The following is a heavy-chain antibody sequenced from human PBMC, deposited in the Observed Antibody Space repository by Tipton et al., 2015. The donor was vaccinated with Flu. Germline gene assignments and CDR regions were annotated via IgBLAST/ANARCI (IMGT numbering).Heavy chain of an antibody. CDR1: GFNLSSYE. CDR3: ARDPFLGTGDAFDV. D-gene: IGHD2/OR15-2a*01. V-gene: IGHV3-48*03. J-gene: IGHJ3*01. Sequence: SLRLSCAASGFNLSSYEVNWVRQAPAKGLEWVSYISINSRTIYYADSVKGRFTIYRDNAKKSVSLLMTSLGVKDTAIYYCARDPFLGTGDAFDVWGRGTMVIVSS. CDR2: ISINSRTI.